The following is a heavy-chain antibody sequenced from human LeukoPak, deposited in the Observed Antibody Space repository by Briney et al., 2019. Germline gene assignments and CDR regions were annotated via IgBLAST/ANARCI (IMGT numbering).Heavy chain of an antibody. D-gene: IGHD5-18*01. CDR3: ARGSDGYSYAAFDY. CDR1: GFTFSTYA. J-gene: IGHJ4*02. CDR2: ISNDGRNE. Sequence: PGRSLRLSCVASGFTFSTYAVHWVRQTPDKGLEWLAVISNDGRNEYYADSVKGRFTISRDNAKNSLYLQMNSLRAEDTAVYYCARGSDGYSYAAFDYWGQGTLVTVSS. V-gene: IGHV3-30*04.